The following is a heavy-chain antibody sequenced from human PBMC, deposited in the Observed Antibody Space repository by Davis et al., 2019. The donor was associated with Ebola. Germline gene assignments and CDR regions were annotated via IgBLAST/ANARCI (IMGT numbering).Heavy chain of an antibody. CDR2: ISGSGDRT. J-gene: IGHJ6*02. Sequence: GESLKISCRGSGFTFGDYAMSWVRQAPGKGLDWVSDISGSGDRTNYADSVKGRFTISRDNSKNSLYLQMNSLRAEDTAVYYCTDYYYYGMDVWGQGTTVTVSS. V-gene: IGHV3-23*01. CDR1: GFTFGDYA. CDR3: TDYYYYGMDV.